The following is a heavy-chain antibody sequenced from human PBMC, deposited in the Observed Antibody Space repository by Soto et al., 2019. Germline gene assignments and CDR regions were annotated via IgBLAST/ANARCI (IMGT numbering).Heavy chain of an antibody. CDR3: QSYCSGGSCYRTNAFDI. CDR1: GFTFSGYA. Sequence: GGSLRLSCAASGFTFSGYAMSWVRQSPGEGLEWVSVISASGGNTYYADSVKGRFTISRDNSKNTLYLQMNSLRAEDTAVYYCQSYCSGGSCYRTNAFDIWGQGTMVTVSS. V-gene: IGHV3-23*01. J-gene: IGHJ3*02. D-gene: IGHD2-15*01. CDR2: ISASGGNT.